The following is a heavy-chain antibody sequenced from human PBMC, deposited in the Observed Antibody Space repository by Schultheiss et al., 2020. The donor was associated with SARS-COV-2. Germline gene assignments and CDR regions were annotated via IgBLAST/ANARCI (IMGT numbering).Heavy chain of an antibody. CDR2: ISSSSSYI. Sequence: GGSLRLSCAASGFTFSSYAMSWVRQAPGKGLEWVSSISSSSSYIYYADSVKGRFTISRDNSKNTLYLQMNSLRAEDTAVYYCAREITVTTYHGAFDIWGQGTMVTVSS. CDR1: GFTFSSYA. V-gene: IGHV3-21*01. CDR3: AREITVTTYHGAFDI. D-gene: IGHD4-17*01. J-gene: IGHJ3*02.